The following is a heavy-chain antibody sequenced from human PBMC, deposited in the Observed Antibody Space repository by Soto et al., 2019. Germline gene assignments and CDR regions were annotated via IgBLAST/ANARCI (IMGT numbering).Heavy chain of an antibody. D-gene: IGHD1-26*01. Sequence: QVQLQESGPGLVKPSETLSLTCTVSGGSISSYYWSWIRQPPGKGLEWIGYIYYRGSTNYNPSLKSRVTISVDTSKNQFSLKLSSVPAADTAVYYCARLTSYSGSFTYWGQGTLVTVSS. CDR3: ARLTSYSGSFTY. CDR1: GGSISSYY. CDR2: IYYRGST. V-gene: IGHV4-59*01. J-gene: IGHJ4*02.